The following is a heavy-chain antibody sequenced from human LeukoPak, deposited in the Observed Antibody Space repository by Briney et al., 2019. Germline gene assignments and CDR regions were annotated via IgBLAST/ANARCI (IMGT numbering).Heavy chain of an antibody. CDR3: ARGRLARGHYFDY. V-gene: IGHV4-39*07. D-gene: IGHD3-10*01. CDR1: GGSIGSSSYY. CDR2: IYYSGST. J-gene: IGHJ4*02. Sequence: PSGPLSLTGHVPGGSIGSSSYYWAWIRQPPGKGLGRIGSIYYSGSTYYNPSLKSRVTISVDTSKNQFSLKLSSVTAADTAVYYCARGRLARGHYFDYWGQGALVTVSS.